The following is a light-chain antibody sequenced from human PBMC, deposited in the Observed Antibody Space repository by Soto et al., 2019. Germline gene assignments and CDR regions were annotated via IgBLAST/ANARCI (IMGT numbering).Light chain of an antibody. CDR1: QSVSSN. J-gene: IGKJ1*01. CDR2: GAP. CDR3: QQYNNWPPKGT. V-gene: IGKV3-15*01. Sequence: EIVMTQSPATLSVSPGERATLSCRASQSVSSNLAWYQQKPGQAPRLLIYGAPTRATGIPARFSGSGSGTEFTLNISSLQSEDFAVYYCQQYNNWPPKGTFGQGTKVEIK.